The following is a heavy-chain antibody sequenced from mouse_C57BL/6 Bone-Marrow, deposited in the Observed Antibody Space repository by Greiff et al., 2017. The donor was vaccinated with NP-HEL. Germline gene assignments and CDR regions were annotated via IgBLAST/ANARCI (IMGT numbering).Heavy chain of an antibody. J-gene: IGHJ1*03. CDR1: GFTFSSYG. CDR2: ISSGGSYT. V-gene: IGHV5-6*01. CDR3: ARHYYGSNYWYFDV. D-gene: IGHD1-1*01. Sequence: EVKVVESGGDLVKPGGSLKLSCAASGFTFSSYGMSWVRQTPDKRLEWVATISSGGSYTYYPDSVKGRFTISRDNAKNTLYLQMSSLKSEDTAMYYCARHYYGSNYWYFDVWGTGTTVTVSS.